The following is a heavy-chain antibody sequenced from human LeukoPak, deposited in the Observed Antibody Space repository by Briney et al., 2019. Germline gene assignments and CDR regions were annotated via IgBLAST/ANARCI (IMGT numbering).Heavy chain of an antibody. V-gene: IGHV3-7*04. CDR1: GLTFSSQA. CDR2: IKEDGSEK. J-gene: IGHJ4*02. CDR3: ARNSDNHDY. D-gene: IGHD1-26*01. Sequence: GGSLSLSCAASGLTFSSQAMSCVRPAPGNGLEWVANIKEDGSEKNYVDSVRGRFTISRDNAENSLYLQMNSLRAEDTAVYYCARNSDNHDYWGQGTLVTVSS.